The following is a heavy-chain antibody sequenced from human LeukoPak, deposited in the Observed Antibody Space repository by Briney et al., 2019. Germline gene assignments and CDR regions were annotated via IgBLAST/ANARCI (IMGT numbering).Heavy chain of an antibody. CDR3: ARLFAGVGPIAVAATRDY. CDR2: ITSSSSPI. D-gene: IGHD6-19*01. V-gene: IGHV3-48*01. J-gene: IGHJ4*02. Sequence: PGGSLRLSCAASGFTFSSYSMNWVRQAPGKRLEWVAYITSSSSPIYYADSVKGRFTISRDNAKNSLYLQMNSLRAEDTAVYYCARLFAGVGPIAVAATRDYWGQGTLVTVSS. CDR1: GFTFSSYS.